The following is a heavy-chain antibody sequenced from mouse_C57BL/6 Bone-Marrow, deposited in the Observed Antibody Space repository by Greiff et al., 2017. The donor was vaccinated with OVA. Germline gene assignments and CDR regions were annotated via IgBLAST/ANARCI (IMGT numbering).Heavy chain of an antibody. CDR3: ATSTVVAHYYAMDY. Sequence: VQLQQSGPELVKPGASVKISCKASGYAFSSSWMNWVKQRPGKGLEWIGRIYPGDGDTNYNGKFKGKATLTADKSSSTAYMQLSSLTYEDSAVYYCATSTVVAHYYAMDYWGQGTSVTVSS. J-gene: IGHJ4*01. D-gene: IGHD1-1*01. CDR1: GYAFSSSW. V-gene: IGHV1-82*01. CDR2: IYPGDGDT.